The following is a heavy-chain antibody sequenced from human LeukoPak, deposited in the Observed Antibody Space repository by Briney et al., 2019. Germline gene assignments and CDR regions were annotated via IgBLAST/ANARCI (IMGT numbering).Heavy chain of an antibody. Sequence: SVKVSCKASGGTFSSYAISWVRQAPGQGLEWMGGIIPIFGTANYAQKFQGRVTITTDESTSTAYMELSSLKTEDTAVYYCTTEGEYQLLYRDNDAFDIWGQGTMVTVSS. CDR3: TTEGEYQLLYRDNDAFDI. D-gene: IGHD2-2*02. CDR2: IIPIFGTA. J-gene: IGHJ3*02. CDR1: GGTFSSYA. V-gene: IGHV1-69*05.